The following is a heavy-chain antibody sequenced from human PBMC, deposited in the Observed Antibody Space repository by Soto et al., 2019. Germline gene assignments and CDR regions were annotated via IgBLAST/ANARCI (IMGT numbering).Heavy chain of an antibody. CDR1: GFTFARYG. V-gene: IGHV3-33*03. D-gene: IGHD6-19*01. CDR3: AKEYKEVAGPCYFDL. Sequence: QVQLVESGGGMVQPGRSLRLSCAGSGFTFARYGIHWVRQAPGKGMEWVAVIGNDGTVTYYADSVKGRFILSRDNSKTTVYLQMNSPRVEDTAVYYCAKEYKEVAGPCYFDLWGRGTLVTVSS. J-gene: IGHJ2*01. CDR2: IGNDGTVT.